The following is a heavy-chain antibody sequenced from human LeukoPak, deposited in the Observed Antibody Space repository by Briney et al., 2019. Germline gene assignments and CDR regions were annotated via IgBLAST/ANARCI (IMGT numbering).Heavy chain of an antibody. CDR1: GFSFSSYS. J-gene: IGHJ4*02. Sequence: GGSLRLSCAASGFSFSSYSMKWVRQAPGKGLEWVSSISSSSNYIYYADSVKGRFTISRDNSKNTLYLQMNSLRAEDTAVYYCARSGLSRFDYWGQGTLVTVSS. CDR2: ISSSSNYI. D-gene: IGHD4/OR15-4a*01. CDR3: ARSGLSRFDY. V-gene: IGHV3-21*04.